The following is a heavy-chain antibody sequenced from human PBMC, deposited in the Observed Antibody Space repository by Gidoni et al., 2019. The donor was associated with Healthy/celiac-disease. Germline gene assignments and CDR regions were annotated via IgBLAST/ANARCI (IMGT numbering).Heavy chain of an antibody. D-gene: IGHD6-13*01. Sequence: EVQLVESGGGLVQPGGSLKLSGAASGFTFSGSAMHWVRQASGKGLEWVGRIRSKANSYATAYAASVKGRFTISRDDSKNTAYLQMNSLKTEDTAVYYCTRLIGSIAAAGSPWFDPWGQGTLVTVSS. J-gene: IGHJ5*02. CDR2: IRSKANSYAT. V-gene: IGHV3-73*02. CDR3: TRLIGSIAAAGSPWFDP. CDR1: GFTFSGSA.